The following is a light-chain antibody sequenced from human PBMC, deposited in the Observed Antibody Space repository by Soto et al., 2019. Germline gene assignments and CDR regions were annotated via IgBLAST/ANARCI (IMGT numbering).Light chain of an antibody. CDR3: QQCNDWPLT. J-gene: IGKJ4*01. CDR2: AAS. Sequence: AIRMTQSPSSLSASTGDRVTITCRASQGISSYLAWYQQKPGKAPKLLIYAASTLQSGVPSRFSGSGSGTDFTLTISCLQSEDFATYYCQQCNDWPLTFGGGTKVEIK. CDR1: QGISSY. V-gene: IGKV1-8*01.